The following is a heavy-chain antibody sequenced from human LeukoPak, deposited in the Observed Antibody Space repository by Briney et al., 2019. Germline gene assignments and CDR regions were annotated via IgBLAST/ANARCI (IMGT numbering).Heavy chain of an antibody. CDR1: GFTFSSYV. V-gene: IGHV3-23*01. CDR2: IDGSGSGT. D-gene: IGHD1-26*01. J-gene: IGHJ3*01. Sequence: GGSLRLSCAASGFTFSSYVMSWVRQAPGKGLEWVSTIDGSGSGTYYADSVKGRFTISRDNSKNTLYLQMTNLRVEDTAVYYCARGVGQDAFDLWGQGTMVTVSS. CDR3: ARGVGQDAFDL.